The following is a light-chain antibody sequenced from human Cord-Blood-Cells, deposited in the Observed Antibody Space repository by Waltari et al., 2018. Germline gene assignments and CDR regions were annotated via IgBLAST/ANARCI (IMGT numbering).Light chain of an antibody. CDR2: KAS. Sequence: DIQMTKSPSTLSASVGDRVTITCRARQSISSWLAWYQQKPGKAPKLLIYKASSLESGVPSRFSGSGSGTEFTLTISSLQPDDFATYYCQQYNSYSPYSFGQGTKLEIK. CDR1: QSISSW. J-gene: IGKJ2*03. CDR3: QQYNSYSPYS. V-gene: IGKV1-5*03.